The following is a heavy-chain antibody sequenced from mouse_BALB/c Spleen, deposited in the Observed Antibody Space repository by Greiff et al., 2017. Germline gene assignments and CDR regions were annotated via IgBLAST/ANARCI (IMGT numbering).Heavy chain of an antibody. D-gene: IGHD2-1*01. Sequence: VQLQQSGAELAKPGASVKMSCKASGYTFTSYWMHWVKQRPGQGLEWIGYINPSTGYTEYNQKFKDKATLTADKSSSTAYMQLSSLTSEDSAVYYCARVGNSYWYFDVWGAGTTVTGSS. V-gene: IGHV1-7*01. CDR3: ARVGNSYWYFDV. CDR2: INPSTGYT. J-gene: IGHJ1*01. CDR1: GYTFTSYW.